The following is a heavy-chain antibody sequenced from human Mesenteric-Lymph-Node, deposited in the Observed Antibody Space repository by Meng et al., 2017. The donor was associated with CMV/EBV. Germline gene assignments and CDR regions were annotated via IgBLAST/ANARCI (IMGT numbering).Heavy chain of an antibody. CDR3: ARVDLGYCSSTSCDY. Sequence: SGYTFTGYYRHWVRQAPGQGLEWMGWINPNSGGTNYAQKFQGRVTMTRNTSISTAYMELSRLRPDDTAVYYCARVDLGYCSSTSCDYWGQGTLVTVSS. J-gene: IGHJ4*02. CDR2: INPNSGGT. D-gene: IGHD2-2*01. CDR1: GYTFTGYY. V-gene: IGHV1-2*02.